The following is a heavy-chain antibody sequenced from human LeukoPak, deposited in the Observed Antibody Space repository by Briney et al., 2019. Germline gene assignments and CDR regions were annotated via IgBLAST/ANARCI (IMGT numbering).Heavy chain of an antibody. CDR1: GGSISSGDYY. CDR2: MYYSGST. J-gene: IGHJ5*02. CDR3: ARPYYYDSRIDP. Sequence: ESSETLSLPCTVSGGSISSGDYYWSWIRQPPGKGLEWIAYMYYSGSTYYNPSLKSRVTMSADTSKNQLSLKLSSVTAADTAVYYCARPYYYDSRIDPWGQGTLVTVSS. D-gene: IGHD3-22*01. V-gene: IGHV4-30-4*01.